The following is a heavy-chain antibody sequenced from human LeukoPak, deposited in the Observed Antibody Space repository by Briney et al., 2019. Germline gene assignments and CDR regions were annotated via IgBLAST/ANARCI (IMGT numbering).Heavy chain of an antibody. CDR3: TRDRGQWLVDY. D-gene: IGHD6-19*01. CDR2: IDSSGNT. Sequence: SETLSLTCTVSGGSISTSGYYWGWIRQPPGKGLEYFASIDSSGNTYYNPSLRSRVTISADTSKNQFSLKLSSVTAADTAVYYCTRDRGQWLVDYWGQGTLVTVSS. J-gene: IGHJ4*02. CDR1: GGSISTSGYY. V-gene: IGHV4-39*07.